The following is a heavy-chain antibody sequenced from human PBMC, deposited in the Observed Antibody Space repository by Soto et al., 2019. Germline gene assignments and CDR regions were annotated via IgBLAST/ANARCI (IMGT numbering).Heavy chain of an antibody. Sequence: QVQLVQSGAEVKKPGASVKVSCKASGYTFTSYGISWVRQAPGQGLEWMGWISAYNGNTNYAQKLQGRVTMTTDTSTSTAYMELRSLRSDDTAVYYCARDVRPYCSSTSCYPNWFDPWGQGILVTVSS. CDR3: ARDVRPYCSSTSCYPNWFDP. CDR2: ISAYNGNT. CDR1: GYTFTSYG. V-gene: IGHV1-18*01. J-gene: IGHJ5*02. D-gene: IGHD2-2*01.